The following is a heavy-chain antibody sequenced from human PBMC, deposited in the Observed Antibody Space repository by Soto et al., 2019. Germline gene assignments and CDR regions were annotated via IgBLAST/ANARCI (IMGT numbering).Heavy chain of an antibody. V-gene: IGHV1-46*03. CDR2: INPSGGST. CDR1: GYTFTSYY. CDR3: ARGGMGMITFGGVIVPYSDAFDI. Sequence: QVQLVQSGAEVKKPGASVKVSCKASGYTFTSYYMHWVRQAPGQGLEWMGIINPSGGSTSYAQKFQGRVTMTRDTSTSTVYMELSSLRSEDTAVYYCARGGMGMITFGGVIVPYSDAFDIWGQGTMVTVSS. D-gene: IGHD3-16*02. J-gene: IGHJ3*02.